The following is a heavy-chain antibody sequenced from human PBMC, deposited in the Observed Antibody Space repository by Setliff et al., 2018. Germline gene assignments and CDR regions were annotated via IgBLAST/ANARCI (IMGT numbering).Heavy chain of an antibody. J-gene: IGHJ6*03. CDR1: VYSISRDCH. V-gene: IGHV4-38-2*01. CDR2: IYYSGST. Sequence: PSETLSLTCAVSVYSISRDCHWGWIRQPPGKGLEWIGSIYYSGSTYYNPSLKSRVTISVDTSKNQFSLNLSSVTAADTAVYYCARLGGSSTSGGFYYFYYYMDVWGKGTTVTVSS. D-gene: IGHD2-2*01. CDR3: ARLGGSSTSGGFYYFYYYMDV.